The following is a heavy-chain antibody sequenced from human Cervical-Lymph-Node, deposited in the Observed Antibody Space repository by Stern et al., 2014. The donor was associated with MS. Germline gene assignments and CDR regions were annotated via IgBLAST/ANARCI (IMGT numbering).Heavy chain of an antibody. Sequence: QVQLGQSGAEVKKPGASVKVSCKVSGYTLNDLSLHWVRQAPGEGLEWMGGSSPEDGETIFAQGLQGRVTVTEDTSTDTAYMELSSLRSEDTAVYYCASAVTGLNYYFHDLDVWGQGTTVTVSS. CDR3: ASAVTGLNYYFHDLDV. CDR2: SSPEDGET. CDR1: GYTLNDLS. D-gene: IGHD6-19*01. V-gene: IGHV1-24*01. J-gene: IGHJ6*02.